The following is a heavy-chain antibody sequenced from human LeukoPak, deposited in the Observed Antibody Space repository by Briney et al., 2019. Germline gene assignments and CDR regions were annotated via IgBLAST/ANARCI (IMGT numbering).Heavy chain of an antibody. D-gene: IGHD3-3*02. V-gene: IGHV3-23*01. CDR2: VSDGCVNT. J-gene: IGHJ6*04. CDR1: GFTLGTYA. Sequence: PGGSLRLSCAASGFTLGTYAINRVREAPGKGRECGSGVSDGCVNTYYVDSVKGRFPISRDNSKNTVYLQMNSLRSEDSALNYCAKVYSTTLHFSYAMHVWGKGDSGTVSS. CDR3: AKVYSTTLHFSYAMHV.